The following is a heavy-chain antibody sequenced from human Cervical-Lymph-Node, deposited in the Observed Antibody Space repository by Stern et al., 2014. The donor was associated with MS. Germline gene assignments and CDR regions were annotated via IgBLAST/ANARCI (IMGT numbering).Heavy chain of an antibody. CDR3: ALSSETSDRWYSLGYDL. V-gene: IGHV1-69*01. J-gene: IGHJ5*02. CDR2: IFPVIGTP. CDR1: GGTFSQFP. Sequence: QAQLMQSGAEVTKPWSSVKDSCTASGGTFSQFPSSWVRQAPGQGLEWIGGIFPVIGTPTYAQEFRGRVTITADVSTSTVYMELSSLRSDDTAVYYCALSSETSDRWYSLGYDLWGQGTLVTVSS. D-gene: IGHD6-13*01.